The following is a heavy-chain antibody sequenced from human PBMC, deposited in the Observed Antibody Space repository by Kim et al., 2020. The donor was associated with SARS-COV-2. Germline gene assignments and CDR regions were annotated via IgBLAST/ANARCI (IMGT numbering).Heavy chain of an antibody. Sequence: SDTLSLTCTVSGAYISSGGYYWDWIRQPPGKGLEWVGSIYYSGNTYYNPSLKSRVTISVDMSKNQFSLKLRSVTAGDTSVYFCARHGVVLATHDDNWFDPCGQGTLVTVSS. CDR2: IYYSGNT. CDR3: ARHGVVLATHDDNWFDP. CDR1: GAYISSGGYY. D-gene: IGHD2-21*01. J-gene: IGHJ5*02. V-gene: IGHV4-39*01.